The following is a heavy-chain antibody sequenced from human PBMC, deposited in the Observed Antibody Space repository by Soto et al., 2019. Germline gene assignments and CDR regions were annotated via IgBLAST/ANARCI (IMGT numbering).Heavy chain of an antibody. CDR2: IYHSGST. Sequence: SETLSLTCAVSGGSISSSNWWSWVRQPPGKGLEWIGEIYHSGSTNYNPSLKSRVTISVDTSKNQFSLKLSSVTAADTAVYYCARLRDTYTYPYYYYYYMDVWGKGTTVTVSS. D-gene: IGHD2-2*02. CDR1: GGSISSSNW. CDR3: ARLRDTYTYPYYYYYYMDV. V-gene: IGHV4-4*02. J-gene: IGHJ6*03.